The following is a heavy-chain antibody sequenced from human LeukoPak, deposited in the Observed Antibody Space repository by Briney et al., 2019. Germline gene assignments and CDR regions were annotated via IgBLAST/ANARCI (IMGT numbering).Heavy chain of an antibody. D-gene: IGHD4-11*01. J-gene: IGHJ6*03. CDR3: ARYSNYGDYYYYYMDV. V-gene: IGHV4-59*01. Sequence: SETLSLTCTVSGGSISSYYWSWIRQSPGKGLECIGYIHYTGSTNYNPSLKSRVTISVETSKNQFSLKLSSVTAADTAVYYCARYSNYGDYYYYYMDVWGKGTTVTVSS. CDR2: IHYTGST. CDR1: GGSISSYY.